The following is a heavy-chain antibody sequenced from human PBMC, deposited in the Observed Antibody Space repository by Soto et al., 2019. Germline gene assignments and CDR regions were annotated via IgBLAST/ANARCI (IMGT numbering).Heavy chain of an antibody. Sequence: RASVKVSCKASGYTFTSYAMNWVRQAPGQRLEWMGWINAGNGNTKYSQKFQGRVTITRDTSASTAYMELSSLRSEDTAVYYCARAVAVAADFDYWGQGTLVTVSS. D-gene: IGHD6-19*01. J-gene: IGHJ4*02. CDR2: INAGNGNT. CDR3: ARAVAVAADFDY. V-gene: IGHV1-3*01. CDR1: GYTFTSYA.